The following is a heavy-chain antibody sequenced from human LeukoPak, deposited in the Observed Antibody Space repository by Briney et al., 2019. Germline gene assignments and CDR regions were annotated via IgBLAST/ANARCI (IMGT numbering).Heavy chain of an antibody. CDR2: ISGSGGST. CDR3: ASPNPNCSSTSCSDAFDI. V-gene: IGHV3-23*01. CDR1: GFTFSSYA. Sequence: GGSLRLSCAASGFTFSSYAMSWVRQAPGKGLEWVSAISGSGGSTYYADSVKGRFTISRDNSKNTLYLQMNSLRAEDTAVYYCASPNPNCSSTSCSDAFDIWGQGTMVTVSS. J-gene: IGHJ3*02. D-gene: IGHD2-2*01.